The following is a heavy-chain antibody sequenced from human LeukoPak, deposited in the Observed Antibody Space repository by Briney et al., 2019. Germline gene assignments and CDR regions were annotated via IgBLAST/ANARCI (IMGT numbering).Heavy chain of an antibody. V-gene: IGHV4-38-2*01. CDR2: IFHSGIA. Sequence: PSETPSLTCVLCNYPTTSVYYWVWIRQLPGQGLEWIVQIFHSGIAHYNQSLKSRVSMSADTSRSQCSVYLKSVTASDTAVYFCGRAGLGTAYNRFYYYMDVWGKGTTVTHSS. D-gene: IGHD3-9*01. J-gene: IGHJ6*03. CDR1: NYPTTSVYY. CDR3: GRAGLGTAYNRFYYYMDV.